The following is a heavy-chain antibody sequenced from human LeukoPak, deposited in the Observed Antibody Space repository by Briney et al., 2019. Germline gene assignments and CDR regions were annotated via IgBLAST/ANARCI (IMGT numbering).Heavy chain of an antibody. Sequence: PSETLSLTCAVYGGSFSGYYWSWIRQPPGKGLEWIGEISHSGSTNYNPSLKSRVTISVDTSKNQFSLKLSSVTAADTAVYYCARHGRGIAARRGGWFDPWGQGTLVTVSS. D-gene: IGHD6-6*01. CDR3: ARHGRGIAARRGGWFDP. CDR2: ISHSGST. J-gene: IGHJ5*02. CDR1: GGSFSGYY. V-gene: IGHV4-34*01.